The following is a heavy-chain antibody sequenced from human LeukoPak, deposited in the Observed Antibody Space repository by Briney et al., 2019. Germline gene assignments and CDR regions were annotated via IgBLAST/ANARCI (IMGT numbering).Heavy chain of an antibody. V-gene: IGHV3-11*01. CDR3: AREEIYYDSSGYHLDWYFDL. D-gene: IGHD3-22*01. J-gene: IGHJ2*01. CDR2: ISSSGSTI. CDR1: GFTFSDYY. Sequence: PGGSLRLSCAASGFTFSDYYMSWIRQAPGKGLEWVSYISSSGSTIYYADSVKGRLTISRDNAKNSLYLQMNSLRAEDTAVYYCAREEIYYDSSGYHLDWYFDLWGRGTLVTVSS.